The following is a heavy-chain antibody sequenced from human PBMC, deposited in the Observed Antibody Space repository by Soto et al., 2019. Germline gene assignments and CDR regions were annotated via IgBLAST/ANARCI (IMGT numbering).Heavy chain of an antibody. CDR3: AHRRGDRLTGHYYFDY. D-gene: IGHD3-9*01. CDR2: ISWDGEK. J-gene: IGHJ4*02. CDR1: GFSLNTRGVG. V-gene: IGHV2-5*02. Sequence: ITLKESGRTLVKPTQTLTLTCTFSGFSLNTRGVGVGWIRQPPGKALEWLALISWDGEKRYSPSLKSRLTITKDTSENQVVLTMTNMGPVDTATYYCAHRRGDRLTGHYYFDYWGQGTLVTVSS.